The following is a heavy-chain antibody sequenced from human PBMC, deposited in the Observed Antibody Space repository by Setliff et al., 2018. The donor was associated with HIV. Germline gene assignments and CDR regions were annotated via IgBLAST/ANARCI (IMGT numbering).Heavy chain of an antibody. CDR3: ARDDGFDI. CDR2: IDPNFGGT. Sequence: RASVKVSCKASGYTFIAYYIHWVRQAPGQGLEWMGRIDPNFGGTNYAQKFQGRVSMTRDTSISTAYMELSRLRSDDTAVYYCARDDGFDIWGQGTMVTVSS. V-gene: IGHV1-2*06. J-gene: IGHJ3*02. CDR1: GYTFIAYY.